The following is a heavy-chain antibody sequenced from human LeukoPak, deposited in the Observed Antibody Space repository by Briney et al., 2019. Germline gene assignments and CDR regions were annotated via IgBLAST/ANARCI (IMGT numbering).Heavy chain of an antibody. Sequence: PSETLSLTCTVSGGSISNFYWSWIRQSPGKGLEWIGYVYYSGTTNSNPSLKGRVTISVDTSKNQLSLQLRSVTAADTAVYYCAREDPQTRVPEGMDVWGQGTTVTVSS. CDR2: VYYSGTT. CDR3: AREDPQTRVPEGMDV. D-gene: IGHD4/OR15-4a*01. CDR1: GGSISNFY. V-gene: IGHV4-59*01. J-gene: IGHJ6*02.